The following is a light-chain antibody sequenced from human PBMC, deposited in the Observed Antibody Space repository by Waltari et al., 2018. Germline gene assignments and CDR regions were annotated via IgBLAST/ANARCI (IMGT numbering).Light chain of an antibody. V-gene: IGKV3-20*01. J-gene: IGKJ1*01. CDR3: QHYLRLPVT. CDR1: QSVTRA. CDR2: GAS. Sequence: EIVLTQSPGTLSLSPGESATLSCRTSQSVTRALAGYQKKPGQAPRLLIYGASNRATGIPDRFSGSGSGTDFSLTISSLEPEDFAVYYCQHYLRLPVTFGQGTKVEVK.